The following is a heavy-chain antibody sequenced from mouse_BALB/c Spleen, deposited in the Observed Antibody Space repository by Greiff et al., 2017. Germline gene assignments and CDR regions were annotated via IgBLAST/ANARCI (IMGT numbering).Heavy chain of an antibody. CDR2: ISSGSSTI. Sequence: EVQGVESGGGLVQPGGSRKLSCAASGFTFSSFGMHWVRQAPEKGLEWVAYISSGSSTIYYADTVKGRFTISRDNPKNTLFLQMTSLRSEDTAMYYCARSPIPFITTADYAMDYWGQGTSVTVSS. CDR3: ARSPIPFITTADYAMDY. CDR1: GFTFSSFG. V-gene: IGHV5-17*02. D-gene: IGHD1-2*01. J-gene: IGHJ4*01.